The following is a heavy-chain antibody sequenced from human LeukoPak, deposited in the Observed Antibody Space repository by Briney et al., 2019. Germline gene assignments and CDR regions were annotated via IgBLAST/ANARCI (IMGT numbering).Heavy chain of an antibody. CDR1: GGSISSGGYS. CDR2: IYHSGST. J-gene: IGHJ4*02. CDR3: ARSYDSSGYYHGGFDY. D-gene: IGHD3-22*01. V-gene: IGHV4-30-2*01. Sequence: SEILSLTCAVSGGSISSGGYSWSWIRQPPGKGLEWIGYIYHSGSTYYNPSLKSRVTISVDRSKNQFSLKLSSVTAADTAVYYCARSYDSSGYYHGGFDYWGQGTLVTVSS.